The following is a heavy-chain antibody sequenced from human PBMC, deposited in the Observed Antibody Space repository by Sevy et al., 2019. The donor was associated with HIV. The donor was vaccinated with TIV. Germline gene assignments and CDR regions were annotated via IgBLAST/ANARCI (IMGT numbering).Heavy chain of an antibody. CDR1: GGSIISSTYY. CDR2: IHHTGKT. D-gene: IGHD2-2*01. V-gene: IGHV4-39*01. CDR3: ARGHANTNEFEY. Sequence: SETLSLTCTVSGGSIISSTYYWDWIRQPPGKGLEWIGNIHHTGKTYYIPSLRGRVTMSVDTSKNQFSLNLNSVTAADTAAYYCARGHANTNEFEYWGRGTLVTVSS. J-gene: IGHJ4*02.